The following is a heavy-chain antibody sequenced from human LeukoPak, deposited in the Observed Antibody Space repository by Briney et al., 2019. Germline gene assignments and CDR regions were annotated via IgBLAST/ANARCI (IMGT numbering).Heavy chain of an antibody. V-gene: IGHV4-59*01. Sequence: SETLSLTCTVSGGSISSYYWGWIRQPPGKGLEWIGYIYYSGSTNYNPSLKSRVTISVDTSKNQFSLKLSSVTAADTAVYYCARDSTGSIAARRGKGYYYYMDVWGKGTTVTVSS. D-gene: IGHD6-6*01. CDR2: IYYSGST. CDR3: ARDSTGSIAARRGKGYYYYMDV. J-gene: IGHJ6*03. CDR1: GGSISSYY.